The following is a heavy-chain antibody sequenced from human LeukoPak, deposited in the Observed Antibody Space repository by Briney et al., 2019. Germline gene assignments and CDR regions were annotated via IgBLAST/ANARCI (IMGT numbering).Heavy chain of an antibody. CDR1: GYSFTSQD. J-gene: IGHJ4*02. CDR2: INPGNGDT. V-gene: IGHV1-3*03. Sequence: ASVKVSCKTSGYSFTSQDMHWVRQAPGQSLEWMGCINPGNGDTKYSQEFQGRVTITRDTSATTAYMELSNLRSDDMAVYYCTLYNYWGQGTLVIVSS. CDR3: TLYNY. D-gene: IGHD2-2*02.